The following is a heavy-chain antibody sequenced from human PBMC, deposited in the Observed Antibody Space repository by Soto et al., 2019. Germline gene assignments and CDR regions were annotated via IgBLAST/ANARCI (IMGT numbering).Heavy chain of an antibody. CDR3: ARGGRITGTTRYYYYGMDV. CDR2: IIPIFGTA. D-gene: IGHD1-7*01. Sequence: VASVKVSCKASGGTFGSYAISWVRQAPGQGLEWMGGIIPIFGTANYAQKFQGRVTITADESTSTAYMELSSLRSEDTAVYYCARGGRITGTTRYYYYGMDVWGQGTTVTVSS. V-gene: IGHV1-69*13. CDR1: GGTFGSYA. J-gene: IGHJ6*02.